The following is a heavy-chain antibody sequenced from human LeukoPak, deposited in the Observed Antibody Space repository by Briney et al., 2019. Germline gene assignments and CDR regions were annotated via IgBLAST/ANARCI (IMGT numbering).Heavy chain of an antibody. Sequence: ASEKVSCKVSGYTLTELSMHWVRQAPGKGLEWVGGFDPEDGETIYAQKFQGRVTMTEDTSTDTAYMELSSLRSEDTAVYYCATGRGYDFWSDLDYWGQGTLVTVSS. CDR3: ATGRGYDFWSDLDY. V-gene: IGHV1-24*01. CDR1: GYTLTELS. J-gene: IGHJ4*02. CDR2: FDPEDGET. D-gene: IGHD3-3*01.